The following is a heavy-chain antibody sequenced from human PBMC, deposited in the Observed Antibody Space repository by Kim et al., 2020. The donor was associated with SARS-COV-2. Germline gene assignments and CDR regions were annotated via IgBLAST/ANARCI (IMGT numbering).Heavy chain of an antibody. CDR2: INHSGST. CDR3: AMGEVVVAATPYFQH. D-gene: IGHD2-15*01. V-gene: IGHV4-34*01. Sequence: SETLSLTCAVYGGSFSGYYWSWIRQPPGKGLEWIGEINHSGSTNYNPSLKSRVTISVDTSKNQFSLKLSSVTAADTAVYYCAMGEVVVAATPYFQHWGQGTLVTVSS. J-gene: IGHJ1*01. CDR1: GGSFSGYY.